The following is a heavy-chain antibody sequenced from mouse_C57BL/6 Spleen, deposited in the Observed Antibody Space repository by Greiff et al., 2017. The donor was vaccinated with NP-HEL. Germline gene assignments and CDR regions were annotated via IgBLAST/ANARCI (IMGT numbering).Heavy chain of an antibody. V-gene: IGHV1-18*01. CDR2: INPNNGGT. J-gene: IGHJ4*01. CDR1: GYTFTDYN. D-gene: IGHD2-1*01. Sequence: EVQLQQSGPELVKPGASVKIPCKASGYTFTDYNMDWVKQSHGKSLEWIGDINPNNGGTIYNQKFKGKATLTVDKSSSTAYMELRSLTSEDTAVYYCASRGNTGYYYAMDYWGQGTSVTVSS. CDR3: ASRGNTGYYYAMDY.